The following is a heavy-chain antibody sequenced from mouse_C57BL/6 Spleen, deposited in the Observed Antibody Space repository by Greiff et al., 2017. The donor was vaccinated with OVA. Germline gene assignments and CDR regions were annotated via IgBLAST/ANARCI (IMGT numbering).Heavy chain of an antibody. CDR1: GYTFTSYW. D-gene: IGHD1-1*01. Sequence: QVQLQQPGAELVKPGASVKLSCKASGYTFTSYWMQWVKQRPGQGLEWIGEIDPSDSYTTYHQKFKGKATLTVDTSSSTAYMQLSSLTSEDSAVYYCARKEFITTVVGDYWGQGTTLTVSS. CDR3: ARKEFITTVVGDY. J-gene: IGHJ2*01. V-gene: IGHV1-50*01. CDR2: IDPSDSYT.